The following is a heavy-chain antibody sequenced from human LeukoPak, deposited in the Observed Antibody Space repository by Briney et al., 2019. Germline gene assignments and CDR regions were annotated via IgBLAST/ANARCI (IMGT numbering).Heavy chain of an antibody. D-gene: IGHD3-3*01. CDR2: IYSGGST. CDR1: GFIVSNNY. CDR3: AAAGVPAAKLPVLRFLEWFSGAFDY. J-gene: IGHJ4*02. V-gene: IGHV3-53*01. Sequence: GGSRRLSCAASGFIVSNNYMSWVRQAPGKGLEWVSVIYSGGSTHYADSVKGRFTISRDHSKNTLYLQMNSLRDEDTAVYYCAAAGVPAAKLPVLRFLEWFSGAFDYWGQGTLVTVSS.